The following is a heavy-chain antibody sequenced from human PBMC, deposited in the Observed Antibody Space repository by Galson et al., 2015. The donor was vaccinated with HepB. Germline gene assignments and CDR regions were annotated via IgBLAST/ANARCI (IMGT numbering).Heavy chain of an antibody. CDR2: ISYDGSNK. CDR3: ARDSSPLWFGELFSY. D-gene: IGHD3-10*01. V-gene: IGHV3-30-3*01. J-gene: IGHJ4*02. CDR1: GFTFKKYT. Sequence: SLRLSCAASGFTFKKYTMHWVRQAPGKGLEWVAVISYDGSNKYYADSVKGRFTISRDNSGNTLFLQMDSLRVEGTAVYYCARDSSPLWFGELFSYWGQGTQVIVSS.